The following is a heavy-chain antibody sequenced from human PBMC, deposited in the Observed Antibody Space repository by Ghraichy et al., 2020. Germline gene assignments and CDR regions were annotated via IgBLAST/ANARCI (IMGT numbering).Heavy chain of an antibody. CDR2: ISAYNGNT. J-gene: IGHJ6*02. V-gene: IGHV1-18*01. CDR3: ASFGLVRGGGSYYYYYGMDV. Sequence: ASVKVSCKASGYTFTSYGISWVRQAPGQGLEWMGWISAYNGNTNYAQKLQGRVTMTTDTSTSTAYMELRSLRSDDTAVYYCASFGLVRGGGSYYYYYGMDVWGQGTTVTVSS. D-gene: IGHD2-15*01. CDR1: GYTFTSYG.